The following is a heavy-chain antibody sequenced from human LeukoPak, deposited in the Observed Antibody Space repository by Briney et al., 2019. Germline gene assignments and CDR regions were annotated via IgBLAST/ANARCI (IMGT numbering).Heavy chain of an antibody. V-gene: IGHV3-30*02. J-gene: IGHJ4*02. CDR1: GFTFSSYG. CDR3: ASEQRGYSLYFDY. Sequence: PGGSLRLSCAASGFTFSSYGMHWVRQAPGKGLEWVAFIRYDGSNKYYADSVKGRFTISRDNSKNTLYLQMNSLRSEDTAVYYCASEQRGYSLYFDYWGQGTLVTVSS. CDR2: IRYDGSNK. D-gene: IGHD5-18*01.